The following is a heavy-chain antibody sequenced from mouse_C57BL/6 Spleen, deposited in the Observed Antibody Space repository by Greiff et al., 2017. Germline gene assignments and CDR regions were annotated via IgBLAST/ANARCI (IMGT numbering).Heavy chain of an antibody. D-gene: IGHD2-4*01. J-gene: IGHJ3*01. CDR2: ISGGGGNT. CDR1: GFTFSSYT. CDR3: ARRGDRVYDYDEGSGFAY. Sequence: EVKLMESGGGLVKPGGSLKLSCAASGFTFSSYTMSWVRQTPEKRLEWVATISGGGGNTYYPDSVKGRFTISRDNAKNTLYLQMSSLRSEDTALYYCARRGDRVYDYDEGSGFAYWGQGTLVTVSA. V-gene: IGHV5-9*01.